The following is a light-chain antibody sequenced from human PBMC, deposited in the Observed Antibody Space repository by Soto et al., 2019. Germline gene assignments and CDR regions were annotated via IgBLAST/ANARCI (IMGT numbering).Light chain of an antibody. Sequence: DIQMTQSPSSLSASVGDRVTITCQASQDISNFLNWYQQKPGKAPKLLIYDASTLETGVPSRFSGTGSGTDFIFTISSLQPEDIATYYCQQYDNFPLTFGQGTKVEV. V-gene: IGKV1-33*01. CDR3: QQYDNFPLT. CDR2: DAS. CDR1: QDISNF. J-gene: IGKJ1*01.